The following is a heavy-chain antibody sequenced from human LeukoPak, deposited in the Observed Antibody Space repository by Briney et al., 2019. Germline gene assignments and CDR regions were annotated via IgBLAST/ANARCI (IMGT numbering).Heavy chain of an antibody. Sequence: SETLSLTCSVSGGSISSYYWTWIRQPPGKGLEWIGYIDYSGSTNYNPSLKSRVTISVDTSKNQFSLKLSSVTAADTAVYYCARGRRSYGRLGAFDIWGQRTVVTVSS. CDR1: GGSISSYY. J-gene: IGHJ3*02. CDR3: ARGRRSYGRLGAFDI. V-gene: IGHV4-59*01. CDR2: IDYSGST. D-gene: IGHD3-16*01.